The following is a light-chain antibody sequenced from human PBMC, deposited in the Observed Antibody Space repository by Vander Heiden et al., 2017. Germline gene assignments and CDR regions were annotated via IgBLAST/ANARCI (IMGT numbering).Light chain of an antibody. V-gene: IGLV2-11*01. Sequence: QSALTQPRPVSGSPGQSVTISCSVTSSNVVTYNYVSWYQQHPGKAPKLIIYDVTKGPSGVPDRFSGSKSGNTASLTISGLQAEDEADYYCCSYAGSYTLVFGGGTKLTVL. CDR2: DVT. J-gene: IGLJ2*01. CDR1: SSNVVTYNY. CDR3: CSYAGSYTLV.